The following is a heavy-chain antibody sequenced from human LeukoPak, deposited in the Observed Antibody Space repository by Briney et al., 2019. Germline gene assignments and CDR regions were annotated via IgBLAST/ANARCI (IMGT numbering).Heavy chain of an antibody. Sequence: PSETLSLTCTVSGGSISSSIYYWGWIRQPPGKGLEWIGSIYYSGSTYYNPSLKSRVTISVDTSKNQFSLKLSSVTAADTAVYYCARSWIQLWYHYWGQGTLVTVSS. V-gene: IGHV4-39*01. CDR3: ARSWIQLWYHY. D-gene: IGHD5-18*01. CDR2: IYYSGST. J-gene: IGHJ4*02. CDR1: GGSISSSIYY.